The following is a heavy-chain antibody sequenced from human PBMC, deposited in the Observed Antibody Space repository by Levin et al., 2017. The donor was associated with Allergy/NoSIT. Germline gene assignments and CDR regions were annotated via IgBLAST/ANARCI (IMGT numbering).Heavy chain of an antibody. D-gene: IGHD2-2*01. Sequence: GGSLRLSCATSGFTFSSYSMNWVRQAPGKGLEWVSSISSSSNYIYYADSVKGRFTISRDNAKNSLYLQMNSLRAEDTAVYYCARKESRMVGHQTSIWFDPWGQGTLVTVSS. CDR1: GFTFSSYS. CDR2: ISSSSNYI. CDR3: ARKESRMVGHQTSIWFDP. J-gene: IGHJ5*02. V-gene: IGHV3-21*01.